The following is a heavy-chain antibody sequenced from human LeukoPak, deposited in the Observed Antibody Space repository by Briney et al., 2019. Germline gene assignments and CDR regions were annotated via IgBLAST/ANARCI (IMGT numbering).Heavy chain of an antibody. CDR3: TRIAAVGTHFDY. CDR2: SRNKANSYTT. D-gene: IGHD6-13*01. J-gene: IGHJ4*02. Sequence: GGSLRLSCAASGFAFSDHYIDWVRQAPGKGPEGVGRSRNKANSYTTSYAASVKGRFTISRDDSKNSLYLQMNSLKTEDTAVYYCTRIAAVGTHFDYWGQGTLVTVSS. CDR1: GFAFSDHY. V-gene: IGHV3-72*01.